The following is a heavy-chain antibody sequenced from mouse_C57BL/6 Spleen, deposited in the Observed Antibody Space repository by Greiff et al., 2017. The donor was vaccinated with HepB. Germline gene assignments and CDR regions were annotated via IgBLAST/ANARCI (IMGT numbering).Heavy chain of an antibody. V-gene: IGHV1-76*01. D-gene: IGHD2-3*01. J-gene: IGHJ1*03. Sequence: VKLQQSGAELVRPGASVKLSCKASGYTFTDYYINWVKQRPGQGLEWIARIYPGSGNTYYNEKFKGKATLTAEKSSSTAYMQLSSLTSEDSAVYFCAYDGYPYWYFDVWGTGTTVTVSS. CDR3: AYDGYPYWYFDV. CDR2: IYPGSGNT. CDR1: GYTFTDYY.